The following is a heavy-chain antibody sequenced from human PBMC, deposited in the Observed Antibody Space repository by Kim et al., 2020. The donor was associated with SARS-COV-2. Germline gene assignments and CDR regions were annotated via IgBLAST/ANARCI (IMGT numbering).Heavy chain of an antibody. CDR1: GFTFSSYG. CDR3: AKAKRGYSYGVGMDV. D-gene: IGHD5-18*01. V-gene: IGHV3-30*18. J-gene: IGHJ6*02. CDR2: ISYDGSNK. Sequence: GGSLRLSCAASGFTFSSYGMHWVRQAPGKGLEWVAVISYDGSNKYYADSVKGRFTISRDNSKNTLYLQMNSLRAEDTAVYYCAKAKRGYSYGVGMDVWGQGTTVTVSS.